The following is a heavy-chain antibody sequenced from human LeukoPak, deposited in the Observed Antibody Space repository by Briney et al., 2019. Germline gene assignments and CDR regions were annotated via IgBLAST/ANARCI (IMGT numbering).Heavy chain of an antibody. V-gene: IGHV4-61*01. CDR3: ARAVMMVRGVIIGGYWFDP. CDR1: VGSVSSGSYY. D-gene: IGHD3-10*01. J-gene: IGHJ5*02. CDR2: IYYTGRT. Sequence: PSETLSLTRTVSVGSVSSGSYYCTWIRQPPGKGLEWIGYIYYTGRTNYNPSLKSRVTISVDTSRNQFSLKLNSVTAADTAVYYCARAVMMVRGVIIGGYWFDPWGQGTLVTVSS.